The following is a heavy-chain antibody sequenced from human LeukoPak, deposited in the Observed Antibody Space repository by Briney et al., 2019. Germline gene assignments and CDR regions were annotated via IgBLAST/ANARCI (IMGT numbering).Heavy chain of an antibody. Sequence: ASVKVSCKASGYIFTSYYMHWVRQAPGQGLEWMGIIDPSGGSTSYAQKFQGRVTMTRDTSTSTVYMELSSLRSEDTAVYYCARDRFYNTASQSIPAAGTGDYWGQGTLVTVSS. CDR3: ARDRFYNTASQSIPAAGTGDY. J-gene: IGHJ4*02. V-gene: IGHV1-46*01. CDR1: GYIFTSYY. D-gene: IGHD6-13*01. CDR2: IDPSGGST.